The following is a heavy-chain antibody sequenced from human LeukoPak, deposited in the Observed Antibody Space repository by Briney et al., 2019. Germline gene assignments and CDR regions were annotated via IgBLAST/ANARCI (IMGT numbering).Heavy chain of an antibody. V-gene: IGHV3-21*06. Sequence: PGGSLRLSCAASGFTFSSYSMNWVRQAPGKGLEWVSSISSSSSYIYYADSVKGRFTISRDNAKNSLYLQMNSLRAEDTAVYYCARELGSPYYYYYYMDVWGKGTTVTVSS. D-gene: IGHD3-10*01. J-gene: IGHJ6*03. CDR2: ISSSSSYI. CDR1: GFTFSSYS. CDR3: ARELGSPYYYYYYMDV.